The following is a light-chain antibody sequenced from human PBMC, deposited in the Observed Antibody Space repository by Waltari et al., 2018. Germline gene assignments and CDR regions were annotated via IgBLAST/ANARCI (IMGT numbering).Light chain of an antibody. CDR2: DVN. J-gene: IGLJ1*01. V-gene: IGLV2-11*01. CDR3: CSYAGTYINYV. CDR1: SSDVGDYTF. Sequence: QSALTQPRSVSGSPGKSVTIPCTGTSSDVGDYTFSSWYQHHPDKAPKLIIYDVNKRPSGVPDRFSGSKSDNTASLTISGLQAEDEADYYCCSYAGTYINYVFGSGTTVTVL.